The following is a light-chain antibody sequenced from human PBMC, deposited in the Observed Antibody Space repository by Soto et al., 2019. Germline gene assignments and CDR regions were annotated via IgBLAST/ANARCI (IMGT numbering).Light chain of an antibody. CDR1: SSDVGGSNF. CDR2: DVA. V-gene: IGLV2-14*03. Sequence: QSALTQPASVSDSPGQSITISCTGTSSDVGGSNFVSWYQQHPGKPPKLIIYDVANRPSGVSNRFSGSKSGSTASLIISRLPTEDEADYYCVSYTSSTTYVFGTGTKVTVL. CDR3: VSYTSSTTYV. J-gene: IGLJ1*01.